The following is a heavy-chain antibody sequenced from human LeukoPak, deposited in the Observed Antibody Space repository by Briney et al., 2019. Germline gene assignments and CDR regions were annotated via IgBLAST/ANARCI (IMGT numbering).Heavy chain of an antibody. Sequence: SETLSLTCAVYGGSFSGYYWSWIRQPPGKGLEWTGEINHSGSTNYNPSLKSRVTISVDTSKNQFSLKLSSVTAADTAVYYCVRGGDTAMDYWGQGTLVTVSS. CDR3: VRGGDTAMDY. J-gene: IGHJ4*02. D-gene: IGHD5-18*01. V-gene: IGHV4-34*01. CDR2: INHSGST. CDR1: GGSFSGYY.